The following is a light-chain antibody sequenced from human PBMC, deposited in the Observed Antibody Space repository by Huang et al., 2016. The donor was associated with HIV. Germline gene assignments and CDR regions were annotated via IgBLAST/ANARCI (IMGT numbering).Light chain of an antibody. CDR3: QQYDNCPPEVT. Sequence: EIVMTQSPATLPWSPGDRVTLSFRASQYIGSNLAWYQQNPGQAPRPLIYAASTRATGIPARFSGSGSETECTLTLSSLQSEDFALYSCQQYDNCPPEVTVGQGTKLEIK. V-gene: IGKV3-15*01. CDR1: QYIGSN. J-gene: IGKJ2*01. CDR2: AAS.